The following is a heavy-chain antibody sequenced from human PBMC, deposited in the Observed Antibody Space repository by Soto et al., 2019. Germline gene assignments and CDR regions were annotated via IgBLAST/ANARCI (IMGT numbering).Heavy chain of an antibody. V-gene: IGHV1-3*01. CDR2: INAGNGNT. Sequence: ASVKVSCKASGYTFTSYAMHWVRQAPGQRLEWMGWINAGNGNTKYSQKFQGRVTITRDTSASTAYMELSSLRSEDTAVYYCARDQIAAHSTWFAPGGQGTLVTVSS. CDR1: GYTFTSYA. CDR3: ARDQIAAHSTWFAP. J-gene: IGHJ5*02. D-gene: IGHD6-6*01.